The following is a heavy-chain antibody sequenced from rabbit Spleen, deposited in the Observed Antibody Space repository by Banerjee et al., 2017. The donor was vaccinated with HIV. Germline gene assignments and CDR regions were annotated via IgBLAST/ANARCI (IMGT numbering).Heavy chain of an antibody. Sequence: QSLEESGGDLVKPGASLTLTCIASGVSFSGNSYMCWVRQAPGKGLEWIACIEGGNSAFSYFASWAKGRFTISKTSSTTVTLQMTSLTAADTATYFCARDSGSSFSSYGMDLWGPGTLVTVS. V-gene: IGHV1S40*01. J-gene: IGHJ6*01. CDR1: GVSFSGNSY. D-gene: IGHD8-1*01. CDR2: IEGGNSAFS. CDR3: ARDSGSSFSSYGMDL.